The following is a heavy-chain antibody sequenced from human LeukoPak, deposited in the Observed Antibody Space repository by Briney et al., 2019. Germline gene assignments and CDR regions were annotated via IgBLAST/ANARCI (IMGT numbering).Heavy chain of an antibody. CDR1: AFTFSNHG. Sequence: PGGSLRLSCAASAFTFSNHGMNWVRQAPGNGLEWFSGISPSGDIRYYADSVKGRFTISRDNSKNTLYLEVISLTAEDTAVYYCAKDDAWLRFGEWSQGTLVSVSS. D-gene: IGHD3-10*01. J-gene: IGHJ4*02. CDR3: AKDDAWLRFGE. V-gene: IGHV3-23*01. CDR2: ISPSGDIR.